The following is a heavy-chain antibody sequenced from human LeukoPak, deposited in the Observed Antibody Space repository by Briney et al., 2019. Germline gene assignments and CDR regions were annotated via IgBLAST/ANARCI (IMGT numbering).Heavy chain of an antibody. V-gene: IGHV5-51*01. Sequence: GESLKISCKGSGYSFTSYWIGWVRQMPGKGLEWMGIIYPGDSDTRYSPSFLGQVTISADKSISTAYLQWSSLKASDTAMYYCARAYCGGDCYSPYYFDYWGQGTLVTVSS. CDR1: GYSFTSYW. CDR3: ARAYCGGDCYSPYYFDY. CDR2: IYPGDSDT. J-gene: IGHJ4*02. D-gene: IGHD2-21*02.